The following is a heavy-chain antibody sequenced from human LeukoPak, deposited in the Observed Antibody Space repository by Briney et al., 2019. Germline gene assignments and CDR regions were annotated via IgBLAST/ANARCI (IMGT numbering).Heavy chain of an antibody. CDR1: GFTFDDYG. J-gene: IGHJ3*02. CDR2: INWNGGST. V-gene: IGHV3-20*04. D-gene: IGHD3-22*01. Sequence: PGGSLRLSCAASGFTFDDYGMSWVRQAPGKGLEWVSGINWNGGSTGYADSVKGRFTISRDNAKNSLYLQMNSLRAEDTALYYCARAGDSSGLDAFDIWGQGTMVTVSS. CDR3: ARAGDSSGLDAFDI.